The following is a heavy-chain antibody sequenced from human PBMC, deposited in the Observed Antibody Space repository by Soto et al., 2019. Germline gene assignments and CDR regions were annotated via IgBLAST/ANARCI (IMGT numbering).Heavy chain of an antibody. CDR1: GFTFSSYW. V-gene: IGHV3-7*01. CDR2: MNQDGSEK. J-gene: IGHJ4*02. CDR3: ARDSRGVFDY. D-gene: IGHD3-10*01. Sequence: EVQLVESGGGLVQPGGSLRLSCAASGFTFSSYWMTWVRQAPGKGLEWVANMNQDGSEKYYVDSVKGRFTISRDNAKNPLYLQMNSLRAEDTAVYYCARDSRGVFDYWGQGTLITVAS.